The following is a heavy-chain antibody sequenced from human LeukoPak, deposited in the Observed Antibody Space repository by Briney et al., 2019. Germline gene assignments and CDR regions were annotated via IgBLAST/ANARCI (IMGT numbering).Heavy chain of an antibody. Sequence: SVKVSCKASGGTFTNYAISWVRQAPGQGLEWMGGIIPLLGTPNYAQKFQGRVTITADDSTSAAYMELTSPRSEDTAVYDCAEDSSMVTTRAPYYYYYLDVWGQGTTVTVSS. D-gene: IGHD4-17*01. CDR2: IIPLLGTP. CDR1: GGTFTNYA. J-gene: IGHJ6*02. V-gene: IGHV1-69*13. CDR3: AEDSSMVTTRAPYYYYYLDV.